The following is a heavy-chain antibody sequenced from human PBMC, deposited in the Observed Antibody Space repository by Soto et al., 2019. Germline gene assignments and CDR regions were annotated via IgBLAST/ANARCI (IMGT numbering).Heavy chain of an antibody. CDR3: ARASCSGGTCYFDY. CDR1: GFTVSSNY. D-gene: IGHD2-15*01. Sequence: GGSLRLSCAASGFTVSSNYMSWVRQAPGKGLEWVSDIYSGGSTYYADSVKGRFSISRDIFKNTLYFQMNSLRAEDTAVYYCARASCSGGTCYFDYWGQGTLVTVSS. J-gene: IGHJ4*02. CDR2: IYSGGST. V-gene: IGHV3-66*01.